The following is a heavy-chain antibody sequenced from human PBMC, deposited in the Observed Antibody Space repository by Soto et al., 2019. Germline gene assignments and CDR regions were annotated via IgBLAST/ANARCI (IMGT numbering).Heavy chain of an antibody. CDR3: AKDKAFSGSYIDY. CDR1: GFTFSSYA. CDR2: ISGSGGST. V-gene: IGHV3-23*01. J-gene: IGHJ4*02. D-gene: IGHD1-26*01. Sequence: GGSLRLSCAASGFTFSSYAMSWVRQAPGKGLEWVSGISGSGGSTYYADSVKGRFTISRDNSKNTLNLQMNSLRAGDTAVYYCAKDKAFSGSYIDYWGQGTLVTVSS.